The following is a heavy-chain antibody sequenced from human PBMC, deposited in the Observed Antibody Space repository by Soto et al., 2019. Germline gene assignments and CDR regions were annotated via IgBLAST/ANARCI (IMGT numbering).Heavy chain of an antibody. J-gene: IGHJ4*01. V-gene: IGHV4-59*01. CDR3: AAVGTITGLVCSLVC. CDR1: GASICNYY. Sequence: SETRSLTWTVSGASICNYYRAWLRQPPGKGLEYIGYIYYIVITNYNPSIKSRVTISADTSKKPFSLKMTSVTAADPPVYYCAAVGTITGLVCSLVCWDKGNLVDVSA. CDR2: IYYIVIT. D-gene: IGHD6-13*01.